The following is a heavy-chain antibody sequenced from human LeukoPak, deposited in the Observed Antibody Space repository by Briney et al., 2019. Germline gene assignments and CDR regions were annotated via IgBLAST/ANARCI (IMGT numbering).Heavy chain of an antibody. Sequence: GASVKVSCKVSGYTLTELSMHWVRQAPGKGLEWMGGFDPEDGETIYAQKFQGRVTMTEDTSTDTAYMELSSLRSEDTAVYYCATRNAYYYDSSGYNYFDYWGQGTLVTVSS. CDR3: ATRNAYYYDSSGYNYFDY. V-gene: IGHV1-24*01. J-gene: IGHJ4*02. CDR1: GYTLTELS. D-gene: IGHD3-22*01. CDR2: FDPEDGET.